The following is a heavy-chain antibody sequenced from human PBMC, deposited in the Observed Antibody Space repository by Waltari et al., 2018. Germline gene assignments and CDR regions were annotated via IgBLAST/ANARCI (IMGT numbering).Heavy chain of an antibody. CDR2: IYSGGST. CDR3: ATSPGGGGF. V-gene: IGHV3-66*01. CDR1: GFTVSNTY. J-gene: IGHJ4*02. Sequence: EVQLVESGGGLVQPGESLRLSCAPSGFTVSNTYMSWVRQAPGKGLEGVSVIYSGGSTQYADSLKGRFTITRDSSKNTLYLQMNSLRVEDTAVYYCATSPGGGGFWGQGTLVTVSS. D-gene: IGHD2-21*01.